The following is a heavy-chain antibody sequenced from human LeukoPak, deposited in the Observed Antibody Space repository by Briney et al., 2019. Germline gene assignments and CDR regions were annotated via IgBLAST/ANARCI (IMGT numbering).Heavy chain of an antibody. CDR3: AKDRWVVVVPAAIRGYDY. J-gene: IGHJ4*02. CDR2: IRYDGSNK. V-gene: IGHV3-30*02. CDR1: GFTFSSYG. Sequence: AGGSLRLSCAASGFTFSSYGMHWVRQAPGKGLEWVAFIRYDGSNKYYADSVKGRFTISRDNSKNTLYLQMNSLRAEDTAVYYCAKDRWVVVVPAAIRGYDYWGQGTLVTVSS. D-gene: IGHD2-2*02.